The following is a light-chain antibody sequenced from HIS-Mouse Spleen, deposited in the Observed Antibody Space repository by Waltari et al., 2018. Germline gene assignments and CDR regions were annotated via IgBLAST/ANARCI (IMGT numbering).Light chain of an antibody. CDR1: SSNIGSNT. J-gene: IGLJ1*01. V-gene: IGLV1-44*01. CDR2: SNN. CDR3: AAWDDSLHGYV. Sequence: QSVLTQPPSASGTPGQRVTISCSGSSSNIGSNTVNWYQQLPGTAPKLLNSSNNQRPSGVPDRFSGSKPGPSASRAISGLQAEDEADYYCAAWDDSLHGYVLGTGTKVTVL.